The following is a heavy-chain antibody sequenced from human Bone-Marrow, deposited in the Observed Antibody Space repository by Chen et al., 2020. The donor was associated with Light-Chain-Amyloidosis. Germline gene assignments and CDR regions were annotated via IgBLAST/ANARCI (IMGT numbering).Heavy chain of an antibody. CDR2: IWSDGNNI. V-gene: IGHV3-33*01. CDR1: GFTFSSDD. Sequence: VESWGGVVQSGRSLRLSCTASGFTFSSDDMHWVQQAPGKGLEWVAAIWSDGNNINYADSVKGRFIISRDNSKSTLYLQMNSLRAEDTGIYYCARDMTALGFDLWGQGTLVTVSS. J-gene: IGHJ4*02. CDR3: ARDMTALGFDL. D-gene: IGHD2-21*02.